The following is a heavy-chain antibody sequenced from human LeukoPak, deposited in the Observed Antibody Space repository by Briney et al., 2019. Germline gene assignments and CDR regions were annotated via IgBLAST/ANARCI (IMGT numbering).Heavy chain of an antibody. CDR3: ARGLNDYYDSSGYYDLYYFDY. J-gene: IGHJ4*02. V-gene: IGHV4-34*01. CDR2: INHSGST. D-gene: IGHD3-22*01. Sequence: PSETLSLTCAVYGGSFSGYYWSWIRQPPGKGLEWIGEINHSGSTNYNPSLKSRVTISVDTSKNQFSLKLSSVTAADTAVYYRARGLNDYYDSSGYYDLYYFDYWGQGTLVTVSS. CDR1: GGSFSGYY.